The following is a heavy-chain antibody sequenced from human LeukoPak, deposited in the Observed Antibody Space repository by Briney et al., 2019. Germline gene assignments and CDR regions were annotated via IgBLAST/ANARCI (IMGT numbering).Heavy chain of an antibody. Sequence: SETLSLTCTVSGGSISSYYWTWIRQPPGRGLEWIGSLYYSGSTNYNPSLKSRVTISVDTSKNQFSLKLSSVTAADTAVYYCARRHVEYSSSSDPYYFDYWGQGTLVTVSS. V-gene: IGHV4-59*01. D-gene: IGHD6-6*01. J-gene: IGHJ4*02. CDR2: LYYSGST. CDR1: GGSISSYY. CDR3: ARRHVEYSSSSDPYYFDY.